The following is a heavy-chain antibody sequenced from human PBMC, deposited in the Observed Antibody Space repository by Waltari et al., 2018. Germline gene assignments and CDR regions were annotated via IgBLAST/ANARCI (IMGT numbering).Heavy chain of an antibody. Sequence: EVQLVESGGDLVQPGGSLRLSCATSGLTFISYWLHWVGQPSGKGLVWVSRISPDGTKTYYADSVKGRFSISRDNAKNTLYLQMNTLKVEDTATYYCVRNDGSVYGKFDCWGQGTPVTVSS. J-gene: IGHJ4*02. CDR3: VRNDGSVYGKFDC. D-gene: IGHD1-1*01. CDR2: ISPDGTKT. CDR1: GLTFISYW. V-gene: IGHV3-74*01.